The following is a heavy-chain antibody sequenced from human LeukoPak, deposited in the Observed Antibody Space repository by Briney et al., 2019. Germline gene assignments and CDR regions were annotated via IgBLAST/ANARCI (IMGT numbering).Heavy chain of an antibody. CDR1: GYTFTTYY. CDR2: INPNGGSR. CDR3: ARGGDPAIPGGGTFNTLDY. J-gene: IGHJ4*02. V-gene: IGHV1-46*01. Sequence: ASVKVSCKASGYTFTTYYMHSVRQAPGHVLKCMGIINPNGGSRSYPQKFQGGVSMTRDTSTSTVYMELSSLGSEDRAVYYCARGGDPAIPGGGTFNTLDYWAREPWSPSPQ. D-gene: IGHD6-13*01.